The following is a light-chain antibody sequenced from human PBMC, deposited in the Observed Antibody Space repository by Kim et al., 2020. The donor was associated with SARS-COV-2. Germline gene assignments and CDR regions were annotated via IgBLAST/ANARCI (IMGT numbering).Light chain of an antibody. CDR3: QQRTNWPSWT. V-gene: IGKV3-11*01. CDR2: DAS. Sequence: SPGERAPLPCRASQSVGSYLAWYQHKPGQAPRLLIYDASDRATGIPARFSGSGSGTDFTLTISSLEPEDFAVYYCQQRTNWPSWTFGQGTKVDIK. CDR1: QSVGSY. J-gene: IGKJ1*01.